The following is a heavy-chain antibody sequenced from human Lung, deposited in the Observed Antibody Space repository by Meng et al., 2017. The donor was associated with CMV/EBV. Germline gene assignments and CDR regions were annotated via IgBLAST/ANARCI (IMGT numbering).Heavy chain of an antibody. V-gene: IGHV3-7*04. D-gene: IGHD6-13*01. CDR3: ARVAAAGRGMDF. J-gene: IGHJ6*02. CDR1: GFTFSSHW. CDR2: INQDGSQK. Sequence: GGSXRLXCAASGFTFSSHWMTWVRQAPGKGLKWVANINQDGSQKNYVDSVKGRFTISRDNAKNSLFLQMNSLRAEDTAVYYCARVAAAGRGMDFWGQGTTVTVSS.